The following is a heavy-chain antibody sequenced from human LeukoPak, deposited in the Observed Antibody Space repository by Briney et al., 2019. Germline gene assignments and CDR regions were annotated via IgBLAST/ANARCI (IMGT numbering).Heavy chain of an antibody. Sequence: GGSLRLSCAVSGFAFGSEAMSWVRQSPARGLEWVASISPGGGTTYYADYVKGRFTISRDNSKNSLFVQMNSLRAEDTAVYYCAKALIQLWSYYMDVWGKGTTVTVSS. CDR3: AKALIQLWSYYMDV. V-gene: IGHV3-23*01. J-gene: IGHJ6*03. D-gene: IGHD5-18*01. CDR1: GFAFGSEA. CDR2: ISPGGGTT.